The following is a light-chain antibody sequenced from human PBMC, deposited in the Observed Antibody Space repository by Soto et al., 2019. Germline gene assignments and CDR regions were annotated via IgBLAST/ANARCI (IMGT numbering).Light chain of an antibody. J-gene: IGLJ2*01. Sequence: QSVLTQPASVSGSPGQSITISCTGTSSDVGGYNYVSWYQQHPGKAPKLMIYDVRDRPSGVSTRFSGSKSGNTASLTISGLQAEDEADYYCSSYTSRSTLAFGGGTQLTVL. CDR2: DVR. V-gene: IGLV2-14*01. CDR3: SSYTSRSTLA. CDR1: SSDVGGYNY.